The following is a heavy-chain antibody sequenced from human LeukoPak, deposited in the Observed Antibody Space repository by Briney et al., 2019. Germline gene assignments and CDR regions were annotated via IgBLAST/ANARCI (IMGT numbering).Heavy chain of an antibody. CDR3: ARDDTLIAARVFDI. V-gene: IGHV1-18*04. CDR1: GYTFNGYY. D-gene: IGHD6-25*01. CDR2: ISAYNGKT. Sequence: ASVKVSCKASGYTFNGYYMHWVRQAPGQGLEWMGWISAYNGKTNYAQKFQGRVTMTTDTSTSTAYMELRSLRSDDTAVYYCARDDTLIAARVFDIWGQGTMVTVSS. J-gene: IGHJ3*02.